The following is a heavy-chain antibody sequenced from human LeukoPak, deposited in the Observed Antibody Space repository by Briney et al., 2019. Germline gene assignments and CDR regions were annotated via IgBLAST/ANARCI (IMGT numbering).Heavy chain of an antibody. CDR3: ARDYCSGGSCYYDALDI. V-gene: IGHV1-2*02. CDR2: INPNSGGT. Sequence: ASVKVSCKASGYTFTGYYMHWVRQAPEQGLEWVGWINPNSGGTNYAQSFQGRVTMTRDTSISTAYMDLSRLRSDDTAVYYCARDYCSGGSCYYDALDIWGQGTMVSVSS. J-gene: IGHJ3*02. D-gene: IGHD2-15*01. CDR1: GYTFTGYY.